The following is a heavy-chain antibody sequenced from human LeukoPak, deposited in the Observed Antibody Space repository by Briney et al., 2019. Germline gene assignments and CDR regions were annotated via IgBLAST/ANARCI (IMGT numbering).Heavy chain of an antibody. CDR2: ISGSRGST. CDR3: AKRRATVTTISFSYFDY. CDR1: GFTFSSYA. V-gene: IGHV3-23*01. D-gene: IGHD4-17*01. Sequence: PGGSLRLSCAASGFTFSSYAMSWVRQAPGKGLEWVSAISGSRGSTYYADSVKGRFTISRDNSKNTLYLQMNSLRAEDTAVYYCAKRRATVTTISFSYFDYWGQGTLVTVSS. J-gene: IGHJ4*02.